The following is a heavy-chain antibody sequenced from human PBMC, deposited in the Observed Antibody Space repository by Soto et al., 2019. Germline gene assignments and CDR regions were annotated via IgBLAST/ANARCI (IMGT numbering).Heavy chain of an antibody. CDR2: VYYTGST. CDR3: AREGQQWPASGFDY. J-gene: IGHJ4*02. D-gene: IGHD6-19*01. V-gene: IGHV4-59*01. Sequence: WIWIRQPPGKGLEWIGYVYYTGSTNYNPSLKSRVTISVDTSKNQFSLKLSSVTAADTAVYYCAREGQQWPASGFDYWGQGTLVTVSS.